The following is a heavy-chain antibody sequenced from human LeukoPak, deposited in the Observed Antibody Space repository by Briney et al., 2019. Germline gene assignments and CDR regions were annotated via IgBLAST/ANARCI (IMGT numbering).Heavy chain of an antibody. D-gene: IGHD3/OR15-3a*01. CDR3: ARVPIGHNNWFDS. V-gene: IGHV3-48*01. CDR2: IGSGSTII. Sequence: PGGSVRLSCAASGFTFSTYSMNWVRRAPGKGLEWIAYIGSGSTIIHYTDSVKGRFTISRDNAENSLYLQMNSLRAEDTAVYYCARVPIGHNNWFDSWGQGTLVTVSS. CDR1: GFTFSTYS. J-gene: IGHJ5*01.